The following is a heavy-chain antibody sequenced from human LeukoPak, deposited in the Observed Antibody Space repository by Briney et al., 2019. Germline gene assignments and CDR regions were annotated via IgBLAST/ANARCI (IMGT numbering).Heavy chain of an antibody. V-gene: IGHV4-59*01. CDR2: IYYSGST. CDR3: ARVYAAAGVWGMDV. J-gene: IGHJ6*02. Sequence: SETLSLTCTVSGGSISSDHWNWVRQPPGKGLEWIGCIYYSGSTYYNPSLKSRVTISVDMSKSQFSLRLTSVTAADTAVYYCARVYAAAGVWGMDVWGQGTTVTVSS. CDR1: GGSISSDH. D-gene: IGHD6-13*01.